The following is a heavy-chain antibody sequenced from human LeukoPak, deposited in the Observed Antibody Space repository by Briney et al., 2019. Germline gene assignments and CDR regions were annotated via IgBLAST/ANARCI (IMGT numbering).Heavy chain of an antibody. V-gene: IGHV3-23*01. Sequence: PGGSLRLSCAASGFTFSSYAMSWVRQAPGKGLEWVSATSGSGGSTYYADSVKGRFTISRDNSKNTLYLQMSSLRSEDTAVYYCARGQRYFDWLLYAFDIWGQGTMVTVSS. CDR1: GFTFSSYA. CDR3: ARGQRYFDWLLYAFDI. CDR2: TSGSGGST. D-gene: IGHD3-9*01. J-gene: IGHJ3*02.